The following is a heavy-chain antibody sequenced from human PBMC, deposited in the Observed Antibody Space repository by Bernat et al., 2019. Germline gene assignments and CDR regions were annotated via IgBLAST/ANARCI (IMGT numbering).Heavy chain of an antibody. CDR1: GYTFTSYA. CDR2: INAGNGNT. Sequence: QVQLVQSGAEVKKPGASVKVSCKASGYTFTSYAMHWVRQAPGQRLEWMGWINAGNGNTKYSQKFQGRVTITRDTAASTAYMELSSLRSEDTAVYYCARLPHARRYYYYGMDFWGQGTTVTVSS. CDR3: ARLPHARRYYYYGMDF. V-gene: IGHV1-3*01. J-gene: IGHJ6*02.